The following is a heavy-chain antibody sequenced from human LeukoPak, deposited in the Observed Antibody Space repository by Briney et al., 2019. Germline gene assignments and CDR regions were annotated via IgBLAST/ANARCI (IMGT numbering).Heavy chain of an antibody. V-gene: IGHV3-15*01. CDR2: IKSKTDGGTT. CDR1: GFTFSNAW. D-gene: IGHD2-15*01. CDR3: TTDPKKIEVVLPATYAESFQH. Sequence: GGSLRLSCAASGFTFSNAWMSWVRQAPGKGLEWVGRIKSKTDGGTTDYAAPVKVRFTISRDDSKNTLYLQMNSLKTEDTAVYYVTTDPKKIEVVLPATYAESFQHWGQGTLVPSPQ. J-gene: IGHJ1*01.